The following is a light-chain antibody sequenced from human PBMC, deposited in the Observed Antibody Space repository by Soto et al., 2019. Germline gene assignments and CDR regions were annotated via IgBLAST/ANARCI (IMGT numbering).Light chain of an antibody. CDR3: QQGYSTTPIT. V-gene: IGKV1-39*01. CDR1: QSIKNY. J-gene: IGKJ5*01. Sequence: DIQMTQSPSSLSAAIGDRVTITCRASQSIKNYLNWYQHKPGAAPKLLIFGASNLESGVPSRFSGSGSGTEFTPSISSLQPEDFATYYCQQGYSTTPITFGQGTRLEIK. CDR2: GAS.